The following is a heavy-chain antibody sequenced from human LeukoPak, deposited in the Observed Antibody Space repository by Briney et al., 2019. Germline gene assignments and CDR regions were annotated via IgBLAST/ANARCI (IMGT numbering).Heavy chain of an antibody. J-gene: IGHJ4*02. CDR2: ISSSGSTI. D-gene: IGHD3-3*01. CDR1: GFTFSSYE. Sequence: PGGSLRLSCAASGFTFSSYEMNWVRQAPGKGPEWVLYISSSGSTIYYADSVKGRFTISRDNAKNSLYLQMNSLRAEDTAVYYCARGATIFGVVIIPSEFDYWGQGTLVTVSS. CDR3: ARGATIFGVVIIPSEFDY. V-gene: IGHV3-48*03.